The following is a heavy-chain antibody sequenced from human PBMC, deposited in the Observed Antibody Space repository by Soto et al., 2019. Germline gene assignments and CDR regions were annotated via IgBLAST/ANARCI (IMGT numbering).Heavy chain of an antibody. CDR3: ARDPHYGSGSYSYYFDY. D-gene: IGHD3-10*01. CDR2: ISYDGSNK. Sequence: GGSLRLSCAASGFTFSSYAMHWVRQAPGKGLEWVAVISYDGSNKYYADSVKGLFTISRDNSKNTLYLQMNSLRAEDTAVYYCARDPHYGSGSYSYYFDYWGQGTLVTVSS. CDR1: GFTFSSYA. V-gene: IGHV3-30-3*01. J-gene: IGHJ4*02.